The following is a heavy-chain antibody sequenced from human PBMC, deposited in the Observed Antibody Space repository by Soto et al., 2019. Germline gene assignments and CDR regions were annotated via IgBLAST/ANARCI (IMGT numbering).Heavy chain of an antibody. CDR1: GGSISIYH. CDR3: ARLFRDVYNAVEY. CDR2: TSNNAPT. D-gene: IGHD3-3*01. Sequence: SETLSLTCTVSGGSISIYHWSWIRQSPGKGLEWIRYTSNNAPTIYNPSIKSRVTISADTSKNQFSLRLSSVTAADTAVYFCARLFRDVYNAVEYWGQGALVTVS. J-gene: IGHJ4*02. V-gene: IGHV4-59*08.